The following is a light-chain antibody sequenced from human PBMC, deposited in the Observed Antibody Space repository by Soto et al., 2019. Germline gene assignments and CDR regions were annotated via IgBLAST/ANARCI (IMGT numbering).Light chain of an antibody. CDR2: GAS. CDR1: QSVSTN. CDR3: QQYNHWWT. J-gene: IGKJ1*01. Sequence: EIVMTQSPATLSGSPGERATLSCRASQSVSTNLVWYQQKPGQAPRLLIYGASTRATGVPSRFSGTGSGTEFTLTISSLQSEDSAVYYCQQYNHWWTFGQGTKVDIK. V-gene: IGKV3-15*01.